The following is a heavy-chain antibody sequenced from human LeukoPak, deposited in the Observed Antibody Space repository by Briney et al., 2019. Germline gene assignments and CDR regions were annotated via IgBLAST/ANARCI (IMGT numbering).Heavy chain of an antibody. CDR3: ASVEPDY. CDR1: GFTFSSYA. J-gene: IGHJ4*02. CDR2: INTDGSNT. V-gene: IGHV3-74*01. D-gene: IGHD1-14*01. Sequence: GESLRLSCAASGFTFSSYAMSWVRQAPGKGLVWVSRINTDGSNTNYADSVKGRFTISRDNTKNTLYLQMNSLRAEDTAVYYCASVEPDYWGQGTLVTVSS.